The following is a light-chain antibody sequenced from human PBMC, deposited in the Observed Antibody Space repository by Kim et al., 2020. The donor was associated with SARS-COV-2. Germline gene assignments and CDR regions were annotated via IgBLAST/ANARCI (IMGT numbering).Light chain of an antibody. CDR3: SSYAGSNHYV. J-gene: IGLJ1*01. V-gene: IGLV2-8*01. CDR1: SSDVGGYNY. Sequence: QSALTQPPSASGSPGQSVTISWTGTSSDVGGYNYVSWYQQHPGKAPKLMIYEVTKRPSGVPDRFSGSKSGNTASLTVSGLQAEDEADYYCSSYAGSNHYVFGTGTKVTVL. CDR2: EVT.